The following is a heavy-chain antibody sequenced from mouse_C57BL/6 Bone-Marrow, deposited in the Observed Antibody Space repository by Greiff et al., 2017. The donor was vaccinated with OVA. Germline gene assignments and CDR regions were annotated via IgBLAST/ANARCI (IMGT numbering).Heavy chain of an antibody. J-gene: IGHJ3*01. V-gene: IGHV1-50*01. CDR1: GYTFTSYW. CDR2: IDPSDSYT. Sequence: QQSCTASGYTFTSYWMQWVKQRPGQGLEWIGEIDPSDSYTNYNQKFKGKATLTVDTSSSTAYMQLSSLTSEDSAVYYCASAVFAYWGQGTLVTVSA. CDR3: ASAVFAY.